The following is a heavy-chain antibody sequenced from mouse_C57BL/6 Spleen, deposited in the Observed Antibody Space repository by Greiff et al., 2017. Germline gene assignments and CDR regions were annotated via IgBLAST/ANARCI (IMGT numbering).Heavy chain of an antibody. CDR2: ISSGGSYT. V-gene: IGHV5-6*01. CDR3: ARSLEAMDY. Sequence: EVKVVESGGDLVKPGGSLKLSCAASGFTFSSYGMSWVRQTPDKRLEWVATISSGGSYTYYPDSVKGRFTISRDNAKNTLYLQMSSLKSEDTAMYYCARSLEAMDYWGQGTSVTVSS. CDR1: GFTFSSYG. J-gene: IGHJ4*01.